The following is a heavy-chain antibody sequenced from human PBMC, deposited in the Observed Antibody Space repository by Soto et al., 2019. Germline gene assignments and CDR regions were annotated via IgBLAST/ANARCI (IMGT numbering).Heavy chain of an antibody. Sequence: GNLDLTCAVNEGSSSSSNWSSGVRQSPGKMLEWLGEIYHSGSTNYNTSLKRRVTISVPKSKNQFSLKLSSVTDADTAVYYCARVTDHYDSSGSTSYYFDYWGQATLVT. V-gene: IGHV4-4*02. J-gene: IGHJ4*02. CDR2: IYHSGST. CDR1: EGSSSSSNW. D-gene: IGHD3-22*01. CDR3: ARVTDHYDSSGSTSYYFDY.